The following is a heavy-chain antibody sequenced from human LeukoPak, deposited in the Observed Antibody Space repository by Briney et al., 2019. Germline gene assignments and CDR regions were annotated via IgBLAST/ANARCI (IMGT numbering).Heavy chain of an antibody. CDR1: GFIFSSQW. V-gene: IGHV3-7*03. J-gene: IGHJ5*02. D-gene: IGHD2-15*01. Sequence: GGSLRLSCAASGFIFSSQWMGWVRQAPGKGLEWVANVNQGGTEKFYVASVKGRFSISRDNAENSLYLQMNSLRAEDTAVYYCARGYEADGDGMFDPWGQGTLVTVSS. CDR2: VNQGGTEK. CDR3: ARGYEADGDGMFDP.